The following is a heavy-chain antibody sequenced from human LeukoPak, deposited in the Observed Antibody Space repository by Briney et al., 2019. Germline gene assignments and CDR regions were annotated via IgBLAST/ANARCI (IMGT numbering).Heavy chain of an antibody. CDR1: GFTFSSYS. D-gene: IGHD3-10*01. CDR3: ARDYSGAGDYYFDY. J-gene: IGHJ4*02. Sequence: GGSLRLSCAASGFTFSSYSMNWVRQAPGKGLEWVSSISGSSSYIYYADSVKGRFTISRDDAKNSLYLQMNSLRAEDTAVYYCARDYSGAGDYYFDYWGQGTLVTVSS. CDR2: ISGSSSYI. V-gene: IGHV3-21*01.